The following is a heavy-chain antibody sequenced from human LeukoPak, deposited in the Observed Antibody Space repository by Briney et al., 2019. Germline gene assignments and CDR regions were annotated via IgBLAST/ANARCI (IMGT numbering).Heavy chain of an antibody. Sequence: SETLSLTCAVYGGSFSGYYWSWIRQPPGKGLEWIGEINHSGSTNYNPSLKSRVTISVDTSKNQFSLKLSSVTAADMAVYYCASFSSSWYHYFDYWGQGTLVTVSS. V-gene: IGHV4-34*01. CDR1: GGSFSGYY. D-gene: IGHD6-13*01. CDR2: INHSGST. J-gene: IGHJ4*02. CDR3: ASFSSSWYHYFDY.